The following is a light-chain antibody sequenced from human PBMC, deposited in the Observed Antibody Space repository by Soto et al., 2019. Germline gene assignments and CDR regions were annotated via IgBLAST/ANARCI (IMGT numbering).Light chain of an antibody. CDR2: GYV. CDR3: QSYDSSLRKV. CDR1: GSNIGAGYD. Sequence: QSVLTQPPSVSGAPGQRVTISCSGSGSNIGAGYDVHWYQQLPGTAPKLLIYGYVNRPSGVPDRFSGSKSATSASLAITGLQAEDEAVYYCQSYDSSLRKVFGTGTKLTVL. J-gene: IGLJ1*01. V-gene: IGLV1-40*01.